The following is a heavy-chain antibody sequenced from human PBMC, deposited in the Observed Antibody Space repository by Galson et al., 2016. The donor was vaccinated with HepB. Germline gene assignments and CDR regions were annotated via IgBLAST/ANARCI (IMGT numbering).Heavy chain of an antibody. CDR2: IYYSGST. J-gene: IGHJ6*02. CDR3: ARDIEPPYYYGVDV. D-gene: IGHD2-15*01. Sequence: TLSLTCTVSGDSINSGGYYWTWIRQHPGKGLEWIGHIYYSGSTYYNPSLKSRVTISVDTSKKQFSLKLSSVTAADTAVYYCARDIEPPYYYGVDVWGQGTTVTVSS. CDR1: GDSINSGGYY. V-gene: IGHV4-31*03.